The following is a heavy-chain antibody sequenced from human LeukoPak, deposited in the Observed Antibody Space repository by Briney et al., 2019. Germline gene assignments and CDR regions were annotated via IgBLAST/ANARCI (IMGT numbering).Heavy chain of an antibody. Sequence: ASVTVSCKASGYTFTGYYMHWVRQAPGQGLEWMGWINPNSGGTNYAQKFQGRVTMTRDTSIGTAYMDLSSLTSDDTAVYYCARDLGELGHCSGGSCYQVGYWGQGTLVTVPS. V-gene: IGHV1-2*02. CDR1: GYTFTGYY. D-gene: IGHD2-15*01. CDR3: ARDLGELGHCSGGSCYQVGY. CDR2: INPNSGGT. J-gene: IGHJ4*02.